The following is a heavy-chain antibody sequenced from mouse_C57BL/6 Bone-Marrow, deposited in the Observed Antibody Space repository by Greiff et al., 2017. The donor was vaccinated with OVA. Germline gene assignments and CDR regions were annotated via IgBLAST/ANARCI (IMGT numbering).Heavy chain of an antibody. CDR3: AIYSNWGYAMDY. J-gene: IGHJ4*01. D-gene: IGHD2-5*01. Sequence: VQLQQSGAELARPGASVKLSCKASGYTFTSYGISWVKQRTGQGLEWIGEIYPRSGNTYYNEKFKGKATLTADKSSSTAYMALRSLTSEDSAVYFCAIYSNWGYAMDYWGQGTSVTVSS. V-gene: IGHV1-81*01. CDR1: GYTFTSYG. CDR2: IYPRSGNT.